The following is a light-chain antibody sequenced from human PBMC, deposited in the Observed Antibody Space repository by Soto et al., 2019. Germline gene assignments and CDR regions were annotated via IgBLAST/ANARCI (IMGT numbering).Light chain of an antibody. CDR2: GAS. CDR3: QQYNNWPLT. CDR1: QSVSSK. V-gene: IGKV3-15*01. J-gene: IGKJ4*01. Sequence: EIVMTQSPATLSVSPGERATLSCRASQSVSSKLAWYQQKPGQAPRLLIYGASTRATGIPVRFSGSGSGTEFTLTISSQQSEDFAIYHCQQYNNWPLTFGGGTKVEIK.